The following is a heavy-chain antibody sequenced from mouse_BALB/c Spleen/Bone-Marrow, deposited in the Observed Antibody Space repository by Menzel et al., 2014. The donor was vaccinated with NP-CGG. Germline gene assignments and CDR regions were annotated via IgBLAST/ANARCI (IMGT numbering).Heavy chain of an antibody. J-gene: IGHJ1*01. Sequence: QVQLQQSGAELVKPGASVKLPCRVSGYTFXNYFVYWVKQRPGQGLEWIGEINPSNDTPNFNEKFKSKATLTVDKSSSTAYMQLSSLTSEDSAVYYCTRSGYYGYGWYFDVWGAGTTVTVSS. CDR3: TRSGYYGYGWYFDV. D-gene: IGHD1-2*01. V-gene: IGHV1S81*02. CDR1: GYTFXNYF. CDR2: INPSNDTP.